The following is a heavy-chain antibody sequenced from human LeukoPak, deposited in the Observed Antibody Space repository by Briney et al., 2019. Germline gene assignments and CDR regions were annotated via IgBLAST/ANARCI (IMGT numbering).Heavy chain of an antibody. J-gene: IGHJ4*02. V-gene: IGHV3-23*01. Sequence: PGGSLRLSCAASGFTFSSYAVSWVRQAPGKGLEWVSAISGSGGSTYYADSVKGRFTISRDNSKNTLYLQMNSLRAEDTAVYYCAKDQAGIAAAAIFDYWGQGTLVTVSS. D-gene: IGHD6-13*01. CDR3: AKDQAGIAAAAIFDY. CDR2: ISGSGGST. CDR1: GFTFSSYA.